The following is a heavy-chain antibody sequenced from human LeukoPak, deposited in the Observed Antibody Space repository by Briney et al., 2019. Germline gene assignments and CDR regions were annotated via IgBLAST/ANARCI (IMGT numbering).Heavy chain of an antibody. J-gene: IGHJ4*02. CDR3: ARLGGIAVTGAIDY. CDR2: INSDGSST. D-gene: IGHD6-19*01. V-gene: IGHV3-74*01. Sequence: GGSLRLSCAASGFTFSSYWMHWVRQAPGKGLVWVSRINSDGSSTTYADSVKGRFTISRDNAKNTLYLQMNSLRAGDTAVYYCARLGGIAVTGAIDYWGQGTLVTVSS. CDR1: GFTFSSYW.